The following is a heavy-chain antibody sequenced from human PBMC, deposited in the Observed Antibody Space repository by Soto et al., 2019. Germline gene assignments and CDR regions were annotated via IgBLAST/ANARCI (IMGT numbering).Heavy chain of an antibody. V-gene: IGHV4-30-2*01. Sequence: SETLSLTCAVSGGSISSGGYSWSWIRQPPGKGLEWIGYIYHSGSTYYNPSLKSRVTISVDRSKSQFSLKLSSVTAADTAVYYCARGTAYSNWDYWGQGTLVTVSS. CDR3: ARGTAYSNWDY. J-gene: IGHJ4*02. D-gene: IGHD4-4*01. CDR1: GGSISSGGYS. CDR2: IYHSGST.